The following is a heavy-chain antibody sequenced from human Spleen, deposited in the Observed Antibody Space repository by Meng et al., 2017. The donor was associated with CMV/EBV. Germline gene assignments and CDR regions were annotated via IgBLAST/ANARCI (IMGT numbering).Heavy chain of an antibody. CDR1: GGSISSYY. J-gene: IGHJ5*02. CDR3: ARQASSGPMNWFDP. Sequence: SETLSLTCTVSGGSISSYYWSWIRQPPGKGLEWIGYIYYSGSTNYNPSLKSRVTISVDTSKNQFSLKLSSVTAADTAVYYCARQASSGPMNWFDPWGQGTLVTVSS. CDR2: IYYSGST. V-gene: IGHV4-59*08. D-gene: IGHD6-19*01.